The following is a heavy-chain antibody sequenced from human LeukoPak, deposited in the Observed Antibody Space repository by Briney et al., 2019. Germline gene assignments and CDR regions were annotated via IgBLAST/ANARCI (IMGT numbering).Heavy chain of an antibody. Sequence: PGGSLRLSCAASGFTFSSYAMSWVRQAPGKGLEWVSAISGGGGSTYYADSVKGRFTISRDNSKNTLYLQMNSLRAEDTAVYYCAKDYYGSGCYDTFDYWGQGTLVTVSS. D-gene: IGHD3-10*01. CDR2: ISGGGGST. CDR1: GFTFSSYA. J-gene: IGHJ4*02. V-gene: IGHV3-23*01. CDR3: AKDYYGSGCYDTFDY.